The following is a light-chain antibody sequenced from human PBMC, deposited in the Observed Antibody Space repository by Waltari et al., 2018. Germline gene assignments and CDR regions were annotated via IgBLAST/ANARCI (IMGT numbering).Light chain of an antibody. CDR1: NTGGKS. J-gene: IGLJ1*01. CDR3: QLWDIGSDHKV. CDR2: NDN. Sequence: SYVLTHPPSVSVSPGKTATIPCGGDNTGGKSVHWYQQKPGQAPVLVVYNDNDRPSGIPERFSGSNSGNTATLTISRVEVGDEADYYCQLWDIGSDHKVFGSGTKVIVL. V-gene: IGLV3-21*03.